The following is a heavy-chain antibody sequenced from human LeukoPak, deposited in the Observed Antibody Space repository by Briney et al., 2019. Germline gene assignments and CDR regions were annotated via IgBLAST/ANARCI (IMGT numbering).Heavy chain of an antibody. J-gene: IGHJ4*02. CDR1: GFTVNSND. D-gene: IGHD3-3*01. V-gene: IGHV3-66*01. CDR3: AKEPFFWSGYPFDY. Sequence: GGSLRLSCAASGFTVNSNDMSWVRQAPGKGLEWVSVIDSGGRTFYADSVKGRFTISRDNSKNTLDLQMNSLRAEDTAVYYCAKEPFFWSGYPFDYWGQGTLVTVSS. CDR2: IDSGGRT.